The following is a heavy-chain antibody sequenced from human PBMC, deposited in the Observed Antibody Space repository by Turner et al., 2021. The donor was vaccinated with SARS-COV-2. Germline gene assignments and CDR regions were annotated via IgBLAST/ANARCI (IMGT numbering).Heavy chain of an antibody. CDR3: ARDLFQDYGSGSYRLDN. D-gene: IGHD3-10*01. CDR2: IWYDGSNK. V-gene: IGHV3-33*01. J-gene: IGHJ4*02. CDR1: GFTFSSYG. Sequence: QVQLVESGGGVVQPGRSLRISCAASGFTFSSYGMHWVRQAPGKGLEWVAVIWYDGSNKYYADSVKGRFTISRDNSKNTLYLQMNSLRAEDTAVYYCARDLFQDYGSGSYRLDNWGQGTLVTVSS.